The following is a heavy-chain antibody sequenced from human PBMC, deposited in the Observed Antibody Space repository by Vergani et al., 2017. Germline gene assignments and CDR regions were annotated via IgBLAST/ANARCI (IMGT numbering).Heavy chain of an antibody. D-gene: IGHD2-15*01. Sequence: QVQLQESGPGLVKPSQTLSLTCTVSGGSINSHNYYWSWIRQPAGKGLEWIGRIHTSGSTHYNPSLKSRVTMSEDTSKNQFSLNLTSVTAADTAVYFCARGSCLGGSCYKPLFYYWGQGILVTVSS. V-gene: IGHV4-61*02. CDR3: ARGSCLGGSCYKPLFYY. CDR2: IHTSGST. CDR1: GGSINSHNYY. J-gene: IGHJ4*02.